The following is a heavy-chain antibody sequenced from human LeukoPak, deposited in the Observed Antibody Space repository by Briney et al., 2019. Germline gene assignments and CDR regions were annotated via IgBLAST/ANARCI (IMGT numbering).Heavy chain of an antibody. CDR3: AKALHDYGDYFDY. Sequence: RSGGSLRLSCAASGFTFSSYAMSWVRQAPGKGLEWVSAISGSGGSTYYADSVKGRFTISRDNSKNTLYLQMNSLRAEDTAVYYCAKALHDYGDYFDYWGQGTLVTVSS. CDR1: GFTFSSYA. D-gene: IGHD4-17*01. V-gene: IGHV3-23*01. J-gene: IGHJ4*02. CDR2: ISGSGGST.